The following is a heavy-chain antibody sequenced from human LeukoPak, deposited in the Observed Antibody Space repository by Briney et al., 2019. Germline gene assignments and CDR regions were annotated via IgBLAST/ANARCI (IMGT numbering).Heavy chain of an antibody. Sequence: SETLSLTCTVSGGSISGHYWSWIRQPPGKGLEWTGYIYYSGNTNYNPSLKSRVTISVDTSKNQFSLKLSSVTAADTAVYYCARGRSWSENYYYYMDVWGKGTTVTVSS. CDR1: GGSISGHY. CDR2: IYYSGNT. D-gene: IGHD3-3*01. J-gene: IGHJ6*03. V-gene: IGHV4-59*11. CDR3: ARGRSWSENYYYYMDV.